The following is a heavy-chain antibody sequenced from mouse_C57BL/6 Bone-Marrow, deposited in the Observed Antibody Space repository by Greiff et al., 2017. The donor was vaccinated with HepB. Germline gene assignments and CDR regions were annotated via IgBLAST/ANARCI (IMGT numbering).Heavy chain of an antibody. Sequence: DVMLVESGGGLVQPGGSMKLSCAASGFTFSDAWMDWVRQSPETGLEWVAEIRNKANNHSTYYVESVKGRFTISRDDSKSRVYLQMNSLRAEDTGIYYCTPYYGSAMDYWGQGTSVTVSS. CDR2: IRNKANNHST. D-gene: IGHD1-1*01. J-gene: IGHJ4*01. V-gene: IGHV6-6*01. CDR1: GFTFSDAW. CDR3: TPYYGSAMDY.